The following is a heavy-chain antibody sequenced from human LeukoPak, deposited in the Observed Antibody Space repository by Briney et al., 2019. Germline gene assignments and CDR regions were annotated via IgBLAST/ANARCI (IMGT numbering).Heavy chain of an antibody. CDR3: ARGRRADFGVVIMFVY. Sequence: ASVKVSCKASGYTFTGYYMHWVRQAPGQGLEWMGWINPNSGGTNYAQKFQGRVTMTRDTSISTAYMELSRLRSDDTAVYYCARGRRADFGVVIMFVYWGQGTLVTVSP. CDR1: GYTFTGYY. V-gene: IGHV1-2*02. CDR2: INPNSGGT. D-gene: IGHD3-3*01. J-gene: IGHJ4*02.